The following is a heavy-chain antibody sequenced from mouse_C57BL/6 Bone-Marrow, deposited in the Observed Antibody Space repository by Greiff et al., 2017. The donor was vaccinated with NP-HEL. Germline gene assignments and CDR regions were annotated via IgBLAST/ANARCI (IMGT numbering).Heavy chain of an antibody. D-gene: IGHD1-1*01. J-gene: IGHJ2*01. CDR2: INPSNGGT. V-gene: IGHV1-53*01. CDR3: AKGLIYYYGKRPY. Sequence: VKLKQPGTELVKPGASVKLSCKASGYTFTSYWMHWVKQRPGQGLEWIGNINPSNGGTNYNEKFKSKATLTVDKSSSTAYMQLSSLTSEDSAVYYCAKGLIYYYGKRPYWGQGTTLTVSS. CDR1: GYTFTSYW.